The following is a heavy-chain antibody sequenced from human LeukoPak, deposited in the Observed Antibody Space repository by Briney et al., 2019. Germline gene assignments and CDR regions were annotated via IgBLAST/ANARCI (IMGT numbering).Heavy chain of an antibody. CDR3: ATPGKGGIVVVPAADDAFDI. CDR1: GGTFSSYA. V-gene: IGHV1-69*05. D-gene: IGHD2-2*01. J-gene: IGHJ3*02. CDR2: IIPIFGTA. Sequence: SVKVSCKASGGTFSSYAISWVRQAPGQGLEWMGGIIPIFGTANYAQKFQGRVTITTDESTSTAYMELSSLRSVDTAVYYCATPGKGGIVVVPAADDAFDIWGQGTMVTVSS.